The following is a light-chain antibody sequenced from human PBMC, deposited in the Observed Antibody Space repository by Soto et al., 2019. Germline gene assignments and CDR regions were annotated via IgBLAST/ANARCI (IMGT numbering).Light chain of an antibody. CDR1: SSDVGGYNY. CDR3: SSYTTSSPV. CDR2: DVS. V-gene: IGLV2-14*01. Sequence: QSALTQPASVSGSPGQSITISCTGTSSDVGGYNYVCWYQQHPGKAPKLMIYDVSNRPSRVSNRFSGSKSGNTASLTISGLQAEDEADYYCSSYTTSSPVFGGGTQLTVL. J-gene: IGLJ2*01.